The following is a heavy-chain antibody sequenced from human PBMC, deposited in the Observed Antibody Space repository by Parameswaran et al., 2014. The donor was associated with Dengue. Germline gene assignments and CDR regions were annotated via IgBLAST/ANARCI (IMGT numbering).Heavy chain of an antibody. CDR2: ISSSSSYI. D-gene: IGHD3-10*01. Sequence: WIRQPPGKGLEWVSSISSSSSYIYYADSVKGRFTISRDNSKNTLYLQMNSLRAEDTAVYYCAKDKKEMWFGELGVDYWGQGTLVTVSS. V-gene: IGHV3-21*01. CDR3: AKDKKEMWFGELGVDY. J-gene: IGHJ4*02.